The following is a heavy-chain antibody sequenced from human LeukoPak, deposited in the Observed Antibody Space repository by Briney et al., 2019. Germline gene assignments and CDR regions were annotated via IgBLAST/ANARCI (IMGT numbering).Heavy chain of an antibody. CDR2: IYTSGST. Sequence: SETLSLTCTVSGGSISSYYWSWIRQPAGKGLEWIGRIYTSGSTNYNPSLKSRVTISVDTSKNQFSLKLSSVTAADTAVYYCARGNAIDFWSGYYGYYYYYMDVWGKGTTVTVSS. J-gene: IGHJ6*03. V-gene: IGHV4-4*07. D-gene: IGHD3-3*01. CDR3: ARGNAIDFWSGYYGYYYYYMDV. CDR1: GGSISSYY.